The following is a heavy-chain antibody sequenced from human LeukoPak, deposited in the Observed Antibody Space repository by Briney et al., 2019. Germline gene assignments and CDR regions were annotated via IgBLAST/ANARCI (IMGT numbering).Heavy chain of an antibody. J-gene: IGHJ5*02. CDR3: ARDTLLWFGELEPNWFDP. Sequence: ASVKVSCKASGYTFTSYGISWVRQAPGQGLEWMGWISAYNGNTNYAQKLQGRVTMTTDTSTSTAYIELRSLRSDDTAVYYCARDTLLWFGELEPNWFDPWGQGTLVTVSS. CDR2: ISAYNGNT. V-gene: IGHV1-18*01. D-gene: IGHD3-10*01. CDR1: GYTFTSYG.